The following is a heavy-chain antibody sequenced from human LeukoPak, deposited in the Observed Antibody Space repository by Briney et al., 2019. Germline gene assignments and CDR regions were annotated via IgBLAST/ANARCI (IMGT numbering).Heavy chain of an antibody. J-gene: IGHJ3*02. Sequence: ASVKVSCKASGYTFTSYYMHWVRQAPGQGLEWMGIINPSGGSTSYAQKFQGRVTMTRDTSTSTVYMELSSLRSEDTAVYYCARESLRTGSGSYYESDDAFDIWGQGTIVTVSS. CDR1: GYTFTSYY. V-gene: IGHV1-46*01. D-gene: IGHD1-26*01. CDR2: INPSGGST. CDR3: ARESLRTGSGSYYESDDAFDI.